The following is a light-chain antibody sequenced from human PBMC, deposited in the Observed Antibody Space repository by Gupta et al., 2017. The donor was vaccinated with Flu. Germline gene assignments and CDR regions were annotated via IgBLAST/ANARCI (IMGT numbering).Light chain of an antibody. J-gene: IGLJ1*01. Sequence: QSALTQPRSVSGSPGQSVTISCTGTRSDVGGHKFVSWYQRHAGKAPKVISYDVNIRPAGVPDRFSGSKSGNTASLTISGLQAEDEADYYSCSYVSTRTPYVFGTGTTVTVL. CDR3: CSYVSTRTPYV. CDR1: RSDVGGHKF. V-gene: IGLV2-11*01. CDR2: DVN.